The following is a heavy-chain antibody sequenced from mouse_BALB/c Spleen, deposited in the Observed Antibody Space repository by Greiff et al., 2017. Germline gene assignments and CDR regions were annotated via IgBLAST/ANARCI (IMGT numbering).Heavy chain of an antibody. Sequence: QQSCKASGYTFTSYWMHWVKQRPGQGLEWIGEIDPSDSYTNYNQKFKGKATLTVDKSSSTAYMQLSSLTSEDSAVYYCARGGNYFDYWGQGTTLTVSS. CDR1: GYTFTSYW. CDR3: ARGGNYFDY. CDR2: IDPSDSYT. V-gene: IGHV1-69*02. J-gene: IGHJ2*01.